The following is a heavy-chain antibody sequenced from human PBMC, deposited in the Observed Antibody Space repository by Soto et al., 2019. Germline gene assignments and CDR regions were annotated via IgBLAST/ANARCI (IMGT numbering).Heavy chain of an antibody. J-gene: IGHJ4*02. CDR2: ISSSSSTI. CDR3: ARTPEWGAH. V-gene: IGHV3-48*01. D-gene: IGHD3-3*01. CDR1: GFTFSSYS. Sequence: GPLRLSCAASGFTFSSYSMNWVRQAPGKGLEWVSYISSSSSTIYYADSVKGRFTIPRDNAKNSLYLQMNSLRAEDTAVYYCARTPEWGAHCGQGTLVTVSS.